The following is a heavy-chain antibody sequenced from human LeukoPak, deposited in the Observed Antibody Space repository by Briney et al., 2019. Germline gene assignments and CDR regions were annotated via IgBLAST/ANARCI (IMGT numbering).Heavy chain of an antibody. D-gene: IGHD3-10*01. Sequence: SETLSLTCAVYGGSFSGYYWSWIRQPPGKGLEWIGSIYYSGSTYYNPSLKSRVTISVDTSKNQFSLKLSSVTAADTAVYYCARDLKYYYGSGSYGGFDDYWGQGTLVTVSS. V-gene: IGHV4-34*01. J-gene: IGHJ4*02. CDR1: GGSFSGYY. CDR2: IYYSGST. CDR3: ARDLKYYYGSGSYGGFDDY.